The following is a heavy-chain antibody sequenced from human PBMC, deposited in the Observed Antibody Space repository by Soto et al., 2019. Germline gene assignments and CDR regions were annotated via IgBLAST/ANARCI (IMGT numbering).Heavy chain of an antibody. CDR1: GDSITSRNW. Sequence: SETLSLACAVSGDSITSRNWWSWVRQAPGKGLEWIGEIYHSGASTYNPSLKSRTTMSVDPSNNHFSLKLTSVTAADTAVYFCVRDLGTGTDYWGRGTLVTAP. V-gene: IGHV4-4*02. D-gene: IGHD1-1*01. CDR2: IYHSGAS. J-gene: IGHJ4*02. CDR3: VRDLGTGTDY.